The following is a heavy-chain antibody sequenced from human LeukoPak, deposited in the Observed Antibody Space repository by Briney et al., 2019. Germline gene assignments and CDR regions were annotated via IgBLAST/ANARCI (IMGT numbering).Heavy chain of an antibody. Sequence: SETLSLTCTVSGGSISSSSYYWGWIRQPPGTGLEWIGSIYYSGSTYYNPSLKSRVTISVDTSKNQFSLKLSSVTAADTAVYYCARHRMVRGVIITNWFDPWGQGTLVTVSS. D-gene: IGHD3-10*01. CDR3: ARHRMVRGVIITNWFDP. CDR1: GGSISSSSYY. CDR2: IYYSGST. V-gene: IGHV4-39*01. J-gene: IGHJ5*02.